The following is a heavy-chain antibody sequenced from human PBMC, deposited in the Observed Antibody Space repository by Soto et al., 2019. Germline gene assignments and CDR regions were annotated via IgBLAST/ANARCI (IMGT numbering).Heavy chain of an antibody. CDR1: GFTFSSYN. J-gene: IGHJ3*02. V-gene: IGHV3-21*01. CDR3: ARDRGYGGNLDAFDI. CDR2: ISSSSSYI. D-gene: IGHD2-15*01. Sequence: GGSLRLSCAASGFTFSSYNMNWVRQAPGKGLEWVSSISSSSSYIYYADSVKGRFTISRDNAKNSLYLQMNSLRAEDTAVYYCARDRGYGGNLDAFDIWGQGTMVTVSS.